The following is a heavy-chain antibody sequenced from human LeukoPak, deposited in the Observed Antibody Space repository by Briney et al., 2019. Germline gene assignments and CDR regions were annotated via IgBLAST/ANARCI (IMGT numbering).Heavy chain of an antibody. J-gene: IGHJ4*02. V-gene: IGHV4-34*01. Sequence: SETLSLTCAVSGGSFSGYCCSWIRQPPRPGLESIGVISHSGSTIYKPTLKSRVTIAVETYKNQSSLTLSSVSAADTAEYYWARGRRQLWPYGTYYFDYWGQGTLVTVSS. CDR2: ISHSGST. D-gene: IGHD5-18*01. CDR3: ARGRRQLWPYGTYYFDY. CDR1: GGSFSGYC.